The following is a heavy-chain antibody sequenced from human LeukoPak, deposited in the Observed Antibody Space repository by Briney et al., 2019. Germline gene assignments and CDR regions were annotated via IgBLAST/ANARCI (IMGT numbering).Heavy chain of an antibody. CDR1: GFTFSSYW. V-gene: IGHV3-7*03. Sequence: PGGSLRLSCAASGFTFSSYWMSWVRQAPGKGLEWVANTKQDGSEKYYVDSVKGRFTISRDNSKNTLYLQMNSLRAEDTAVYYCAKSARITIFGVVYNWFDPWGQGTLVTVSS. D-gene: IGHD3-3*01. CDR2: TKQDGSEK. J-gene: IGHJ5*02. CDR3: AKSARITIFGVVYNWFDP.